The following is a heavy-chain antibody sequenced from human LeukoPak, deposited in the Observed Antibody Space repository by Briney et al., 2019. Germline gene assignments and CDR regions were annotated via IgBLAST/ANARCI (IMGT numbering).Heavy chain of an antibody. CDR2: ISWNSGSI. Sequence: PGGSLRLSCAASGFTVSSNYMSWVRQAPGKGLEWVSGISWNSGSIGYADSVKGRFTISRDNAKNSLYLQMNSLRAEDTALYYCAKLSVCCSGGSCYYYGMDVWGQGTTVTVSS. CDR3: AKLSVCCSGGSCYYYGMDV. J-gene: IGHJ6*02. V-gene: IGHV3-9*01. CDR1: GFTVSSNY. D-gene: IGHD2-15*01.